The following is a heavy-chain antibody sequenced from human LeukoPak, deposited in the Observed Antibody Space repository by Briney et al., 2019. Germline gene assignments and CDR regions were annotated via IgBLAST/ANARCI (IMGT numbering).Heavy chain of an antibody. V-gene: IGHV4-59*12. CDR1: GGSISSYY. CDR2: IYYSGST. Sequence: PSETLSLTCTVSGGSISSYYWSWIRQPPGKGLEWIGYIYYSGSTNYNPSLKSRVTISVDTSKNQFSLKLSSVTAADTAVYYCAKERSLEIAVAGTIFDYWGQGTLVTVSS. CDR3: AKERSLEIAVAGTIFDY. D-gene: IGHD6-19*01. J-gene: IGHJ4*02.